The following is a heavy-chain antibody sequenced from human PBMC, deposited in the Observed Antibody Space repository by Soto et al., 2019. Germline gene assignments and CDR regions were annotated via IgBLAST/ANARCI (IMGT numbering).Heavy chain of an antibody. V-gene: IGHV3-30*18. CDR1: GFTFSSFG. J-gene: IGHJ4*02. D-gene: IGHD6-19*01. Sequence: QGQLVESGGGVVQPRRSLRLSCAASGFTFSSFGMHWVRQVPGKGLEWVALISYDGSKKYYADSVKGRITISRDKSKNTLYLHMNSLRVEDTAVYYCAKDRGWSSADLDYWGQGTLVTVSS. CDR3: AKDRGWSSADLDY. CDR2: ISYDGSKK.